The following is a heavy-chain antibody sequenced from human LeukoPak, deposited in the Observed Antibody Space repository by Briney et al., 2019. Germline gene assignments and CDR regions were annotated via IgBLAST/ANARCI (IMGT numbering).Heavy chain of an antibody. D-gene: IGHD4-23*01. CDR1: GGTFSGHG. CDR3: VTARPVLRWYWFDP. J-gene: IGHJ5*02. V-gene: IGHV1-2*02. CDR2: INPNSGGT. Sequence: GASVKVSCKASGGTFSGHGISWVRQAPGQGLEWMGWINPNSGGTNYAQKFQGRVTMTRDTSISTAYMDLSNLRSDDTAVYYCVTARPVLRWYWFDPWGQGTLVTVSS.